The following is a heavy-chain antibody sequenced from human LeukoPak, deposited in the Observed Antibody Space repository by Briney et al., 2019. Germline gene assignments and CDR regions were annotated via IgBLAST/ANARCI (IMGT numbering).Heavy chain of an antibody. D-gene: IGHD1-26*01. Sequence: GASVKVSCKASGGPFTNYIISWVRQAPGQRLEWMGWINAGNGNTKYSQKFQGRVTITRDTSASTAYMELSSLRSEDTAVYYCARDPPEKVGATLDYWGQGTLVTVSS. J-gene: IGHJ4*02. CDR2: INAGNGNT. V-gene: IGHV1-3*01. CDR1: GGPFTNYI. CDR3: ARDPPEKVGATLDY.